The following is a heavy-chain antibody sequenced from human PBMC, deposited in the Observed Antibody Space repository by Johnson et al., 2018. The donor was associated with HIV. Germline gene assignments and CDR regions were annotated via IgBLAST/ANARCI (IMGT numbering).Heavy chain of an antibody. Sequence: VQLVESGGGVVGPGGSLRLSCGASGFTFDDYDLTWVRQIPGKGLEWVAGINWNGGSTSYGDSVKGRFIISRDNAKNSLYLQMNSLRAEDTAFYYCARAISRVTMIVDPPHAFDIWGQGTMVTVSS. V-gene: IGHV3-20*04. D-gene: IGHD3-22*01. CDR2: INWNGGST. CDR1: GFTFDDYD. J-gene: IGHJ3*02. CDR3: ARAISRVTMIVDPPHAFDI.